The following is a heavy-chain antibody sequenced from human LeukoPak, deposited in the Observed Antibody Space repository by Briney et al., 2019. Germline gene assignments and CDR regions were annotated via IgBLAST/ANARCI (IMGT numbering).Heavy chain of an antibody. D-gene: IGHD1-26*01. CDR1: RFTFSSYA. J-gene: IGHJ4*02. V-gene: IGHV3-23*01. CDR3: ARAYSRSYSHFDD. Sequence: GGSLRLSCAASRFTFSSYAMSWVRQAPGMRLEWVSTIGGSGGGIYYADSVKGRFTISRHNSKNTLYLQMNSLRAEDTAMYFCARAYSRSYSHFDDWGQGTLVTVSS. CDR2: IGGSGGGI.